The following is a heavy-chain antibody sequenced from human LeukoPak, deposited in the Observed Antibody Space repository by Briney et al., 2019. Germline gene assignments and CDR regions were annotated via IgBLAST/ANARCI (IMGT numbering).Heavy chain of an antibody. CDR2: INAGNGNT. CDR3: ARGGGGKDIVVVPAGY. J-gene: IGHJ4*02. V-gene: IGHV1-3*01. CDR1: GYTFTSYA. D-gene: IGHD2-2*01. Sequence: PWASVKVSCKASGYTFTSYAMHWVRQAPGQRLEWMGWINAGNGNTKYSQKFQGRVTITRDTSASTAYMELSSLRSEDTAVYYCARGGGGKDIVVVPAGYWGQGTLVTVSS.